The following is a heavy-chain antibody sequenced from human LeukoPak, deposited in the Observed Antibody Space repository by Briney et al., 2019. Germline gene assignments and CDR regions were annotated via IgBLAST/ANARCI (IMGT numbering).Heavy chain of an antibody. J-gene: IGHJ4*02. CDR3: AKRALGYFDY. D-gene: IGHD6-25*01. CDR2: LYSGSST. CDR1: GFSVSTNY. Sequence: GGSLTLSCAASGFSVSTNYMNWVRQAPGKGLEWVSILYSGSSTHYTDSVKGRFTISRDNSKNTLYLQMNSLRAEDTAVYYCAKRALGYFDYWGQGTLVTVSS. V-gene: IGHV3-66*01.